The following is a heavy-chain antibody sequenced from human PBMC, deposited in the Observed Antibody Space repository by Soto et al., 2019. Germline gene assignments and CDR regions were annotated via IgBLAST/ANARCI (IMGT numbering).Heavy chain of an antibody. CDR1: GGSFSGYY. CDR3: ARLDDILSMVPSSGPLKKFDP. V-gene: IGHV4-34*01. D-gene: IGHD6-19*01. J-gene: IGHJ5*02. CDR2: INHSGST. Sequence: SETLSLTCAVYGGSFSGYYRSWIRQPPGKGLEWIGEINHSGSTNYNPSLKSRVTISVDTSKNQFSLKLGSVTAADTAVYYCARLDDILSMVPSSGPLKKFDPWGQGTLVTVSS.